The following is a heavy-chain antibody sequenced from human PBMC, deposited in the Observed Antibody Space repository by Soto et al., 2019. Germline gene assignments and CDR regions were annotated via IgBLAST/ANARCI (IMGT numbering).Heavy chain of an antibody. Sequence: GTLSLTFTVSGGSFSSGRYYGSGVRQPPGKGLEWIRYIYYSGSTNYNPSLKSRVTISVDTSKNQFSLKLSSVTAADTAVYYCARGSGYSYGYHYFDYWGQGTLVTVSS. D-gene: IGHD5-18*01. CDR3: ARGSGYSYGYHYFDY. CDR1: GGSFSSGRYY. V-gene: IGHV4-61*01. J-gene: IGHJ4*02. CDR2: IYYSGST.